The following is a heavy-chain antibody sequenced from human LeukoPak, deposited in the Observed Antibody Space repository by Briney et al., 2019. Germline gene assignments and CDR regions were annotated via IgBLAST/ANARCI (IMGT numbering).Heavy chain of an antibody. CDR3: ARDELPILTGYSFDY. V-gene: IGHV3-30*03. CDR1: GFTFGSYG. J-gene: IGHJ4*02. CDR2: ISYDGSNK. Sequence: GGSLRLSCAASGFTFGSYGMHWVRQAPGKGLEWVAVISYDGSNKYYADSVKGRFTISRDNSKNTLYLQMNSLRAEDTAVYYCARDELPILTGYSFDYWGQGTLVTVSS. D-gene: IGHD3-9*01.